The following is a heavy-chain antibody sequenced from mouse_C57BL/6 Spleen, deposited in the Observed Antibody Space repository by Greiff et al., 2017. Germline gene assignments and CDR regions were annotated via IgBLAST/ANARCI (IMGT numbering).Heavy chain of an antibody. CDR2: IDPSDSYT. D-gene: IGHD2-3*01. CDR3: ARSGGGYYASFAD. V-gene: IGHV1-50*01. Sequence: QVQLQQPGAELVKPGASVKLSCKASGYTFTSYWMQWVKQRPGQGLEWIGEIDPSDSYTNYNQKFKGKATLTVDTSSSTAYMQLSSLTSEDSAVYYGARSGGGYYASFADWGQGTPVTVSA. CDR1: GYTFTSYW. J-gene: IGHJ3*01.